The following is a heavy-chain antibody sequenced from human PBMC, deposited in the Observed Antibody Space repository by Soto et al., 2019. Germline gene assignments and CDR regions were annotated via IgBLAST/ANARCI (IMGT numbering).Heavy chain of an antibody. J-gene: IGHJ6*02. CDR2: IYYSGST. CDR1: GGSISSYY. CDR3: ASYSGYASGYYYYYGMDV. Sequence: PSETLSLTCTVSGGSISSYYWSWIRQPPGKGLEWIGYIYYSGSTNYNPSLKSRVTISVGTSKNQFSLKLSSVTAADTAVYYCASYSGYASGYYYYYGMDVWGQGTTVTVSS. D-gene: IGHD5-12*01. V-gene: IGHV4-59*01.